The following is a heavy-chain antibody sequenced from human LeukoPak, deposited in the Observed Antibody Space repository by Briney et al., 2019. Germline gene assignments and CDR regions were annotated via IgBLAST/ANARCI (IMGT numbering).Heavy chain of an antibody. CDR2: IIPIFGIA. J-gene: IGHJ4*02. D-gene: IGHD4-17*01. CDR1: GGTFSSYA. V-gene: IGHV1-69*04. Sequence: SVKVSCKAPGGTFSSYAISWVRQAPGQGLEWMGRIIPIFGIANYAQKFQGRVTITADKSTSTAYMELSSLRSEDTAVYYCARDPNGDYGYYFDYWGQGTLVTVSS. CDR3: ARDPNGDYGYYFDY.